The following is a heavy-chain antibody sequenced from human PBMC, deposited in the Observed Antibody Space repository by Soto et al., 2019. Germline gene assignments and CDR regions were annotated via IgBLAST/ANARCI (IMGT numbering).Heavy chain of an antibody. CDR3: AQGGYNWNYGYNWFDP. J-gene: IGHJ5*02. CDR1: GFTFSSYS. D-gene: IGHD1-7*01. V-gene: IGHV3-21*01. Sequence: PGGSLRLSCAASGFTFSSYSMNWVRQAPGKGLEWVSSISSSSSYIYYADSVKGRFTISRDNAKNSLYPQMNSLRAEDTAVYYCAQGGYNWNYGYNWFDPWGQGTLVTVSS. CDR2: ISSSSSYI.